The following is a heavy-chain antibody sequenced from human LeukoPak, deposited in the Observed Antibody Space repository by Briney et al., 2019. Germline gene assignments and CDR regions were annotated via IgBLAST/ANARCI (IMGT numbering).Heavy chain of an antibody. CDR1: GGSFSGDY. CDR3: ARGRQDVTMIVVVMTAVSYYLDV. Sequence: SETLSLTCAVYGGSFSGDYWTWIRQTPEKGLEWIGEMNPSGSTSYNPSLKSRVTISVDTSKNQFSLKLSSVTAADTAVYYCARGRQDVTMIVVVMTAVSYYLDVWGKWTTVTVS. D-gene: IGHD3-22*01. J-gene: IGHJ6*03. V-gene: IGHV4-34*01. CDR2: MNPSGST.